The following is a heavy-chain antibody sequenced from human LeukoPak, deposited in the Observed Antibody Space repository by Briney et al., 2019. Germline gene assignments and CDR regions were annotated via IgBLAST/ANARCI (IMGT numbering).Heavy chain of an antibody. J-gene: IGHJ3*01. CDR2: QSDTGYYR. V-gene: IGHV3-23*01. Sequence: GGSLRLSCTGSGFTFGDDAMSWVRQAPGKGLEWVSDQSDTGYYRNYAESAKGRFTISRDNSKNTLWLQMNSLRAEDTAVYYCARKWHGGFDVWSQGAMVTVSS. D-gene: IGHD2-8*01. CDR1: GFTFGDDA. CDR3: ARKWHGGFDV.